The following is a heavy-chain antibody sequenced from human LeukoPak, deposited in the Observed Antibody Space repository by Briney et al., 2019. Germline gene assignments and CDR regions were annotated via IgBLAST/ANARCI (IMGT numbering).Heavy chain of an antibody. CDR1: GFTFDDYA. J-gene: IGHJ4*02. CDR2: ITGDGGCT. D-gene: IGHD3-10*01. V-gene: IGHV3-43*02. CDR3: AKSRNYGSGSYLDY. Sequence: GGSLRLSCAASGFTFDDYAMHWVRHPPGKGLEWVSLITGDGGCTCHADSVKGRFTISRDNSKNSLYLQMNSLRTEDTSLYYCAKSRNYGSGSYLDYWGPGTLVTVSS.